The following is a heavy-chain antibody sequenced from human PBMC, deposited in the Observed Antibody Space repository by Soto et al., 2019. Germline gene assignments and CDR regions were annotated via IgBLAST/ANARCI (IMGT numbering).Heavy chain of an antibody. CDR1: GGSISSGGYY. D-gene: IGHD3-10*01. Sequence: QVQLQESGPGLVKPSQTLSLTCTVSGGSISSGGYYWSWIRQHPGKGLEWIGYMYYSGSTYYNPSLKSRVTISVDTSKNQFSLKLSSVTAADTAVYYCARAGGPGYYYGSGSRRKPFYGMDVWGQGTTVTVSS. CDR2: MYYSGST. CDR3: ARAGGPGYYYGSGSRRKPFYGMDV. V-gene: IGHV4-31*03. J-gene: IGHJ6*02.